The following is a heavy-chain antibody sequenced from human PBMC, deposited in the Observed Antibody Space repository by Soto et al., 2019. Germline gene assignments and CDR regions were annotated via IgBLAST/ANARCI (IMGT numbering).Heavy chain of an antibody. CDR3: AREQYYYDSSGPEGWFDP. V-gene: IGHV4-59*01. J-gene: IGHJ5*02. CDR2: IYYSGST. D-gene: IGHD3-22*01. Sequence: PSETLSLTCTVSGGSISSYYWSWIRQPPGKGLEWIGYIYYSGSTNYNPSLKSRVTISVDTSKNQFSLKLSSVTAADTAVYYCAREQYYYDSSGPEGWFDPWGQGTLVTVSS. CDR1: GGSISSYY.